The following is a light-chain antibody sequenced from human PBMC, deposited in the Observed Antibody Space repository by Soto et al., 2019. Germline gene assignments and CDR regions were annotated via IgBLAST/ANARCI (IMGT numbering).Light chain of an antibody. CDR1: QSVSSSY. V-gene: IGKV3-20*01. CDR3: QYYGNSPVT. J-gene: IGKJ4*01. CDR2: GAS. Sequence: EIVLTQSPGTLSLSPGDRATLSCRASQSVSSSYLAWYQQKPGQAPRLLIYGASYRATGIPDRFSGSGSGTDFTLTISRLEPEDFAVYYCQYYGNSPVTFGGGTKVEIK.